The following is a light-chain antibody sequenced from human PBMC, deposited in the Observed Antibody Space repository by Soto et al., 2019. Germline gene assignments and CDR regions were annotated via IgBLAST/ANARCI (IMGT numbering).Light chain of an antibody. Sequence: DIQMTQSPSTLSSSVGDRVTITCRASQSISSWLAWYQQKPGKAPKLLIYDASSLESGVPSRFSGSGSGTALTLTISGPQPDAVATYYRQKYKSYWTFGQGTKVEIK. V-gene: IGKV1-5*01. CDR2: DAS. CDR3: QKYKSYWT. J-gene: IGKJ1*01. CDR1: QSISSW.